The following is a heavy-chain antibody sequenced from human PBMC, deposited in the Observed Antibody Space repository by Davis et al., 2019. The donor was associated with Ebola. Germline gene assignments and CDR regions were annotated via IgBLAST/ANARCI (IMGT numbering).Heavy chain of an antibody. CDR1: RFTFSSHW. V-gene: IGHV3-74*01. D-gene: IGHD5-24*01. CDR3: TTDRWLYYRYYGMDV. J-gene: IGHJ6*02. CDR2: INSDGSIA. Sequence: GESLKISCAASRFTFSSHWMYWVRQAPGKGLVCVSRINSDGSIATYADSVQGRFTISRDNAKNTLYLQMNSLKSEDTAVYYCTTDRWLYYRYYGMDVWGQGTTVTVSS.